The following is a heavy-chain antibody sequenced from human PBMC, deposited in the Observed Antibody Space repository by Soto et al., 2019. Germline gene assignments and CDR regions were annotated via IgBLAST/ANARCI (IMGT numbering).Heavy chain of an antibody. D-gene: IGHD3-3*01. CDR3: AKDLDGVVITQYYFDY. V-gene: IGHV3-23*01. J-gene: IGHJ4*02. CDR2: ISGSGDST. Sequence: EVQLLESGGGLVQPGGSLRLSCVASGFTFSSYAMSWVRQAPGKGLEWVSAISGSGDSTYYADSVKGRFTISRDNSKNTLYLQMNRLRAEDTAVYFCAKDLDGVVITQYYFDYWGQGALVTVSS. CDR1: GFTFSSYA.